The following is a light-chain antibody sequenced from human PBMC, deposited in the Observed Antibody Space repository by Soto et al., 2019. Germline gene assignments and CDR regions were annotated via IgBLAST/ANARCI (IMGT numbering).Light chain of an antibody. CDR3: QHSLDTPRT. Sequence: DIQMTQSPSSLSASVGDRVTITCRASQNINTYLHWYQQKPGKAPNLLIYLASNLQSGVPSRFSGSGSGTDFTLTIASLQPEDFATYYCQHSLDTPRTFGPVTKVEMK. CDR1: QNINTY. CDR2: LAS. V-gene: IGKV1-39*01. J-gene: IGKJ1*01.